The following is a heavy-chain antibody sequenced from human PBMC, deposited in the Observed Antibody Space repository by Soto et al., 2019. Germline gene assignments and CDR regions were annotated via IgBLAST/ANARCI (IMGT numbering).Heavy chain of an antibody. D-gene: IGHD6-19*01. CDR1: GFTFSSYA. CDR2: ISGSGGST. Sequence: PGGSLRLSCAASGFTFSSYAMSWVRQAPGKGLEWVSAISGSGGSTYYADSVKGRFTISRDNSKNTLYLQMNSLRAEDTAVYYCAKDYRSSGWYNYFDYWGQGTLVTVSS. V-gene: IGHV3-23*01. J-gene: IGHJ4*02. CDR3: AKDYRSSGWYNYFDY.